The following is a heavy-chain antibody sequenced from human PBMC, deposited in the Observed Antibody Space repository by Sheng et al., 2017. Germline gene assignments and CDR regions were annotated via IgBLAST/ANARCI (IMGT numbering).Heavy chain of an antibody. Sequence: QVQLVESGGGVVQPGRSLRLSCAASGFTFSSYAMHWVRQAPGKGLEWVAVISYDGSNKYYADSVKGRFTISRDNSKNTLYLQMNSLRAEDTAVYYCARGGGSNWDFDYWGQGT. D-gene: IGHD7-27*01. J-gene: IGHJ4*02. CDR3: ARGGGSNWDFDY. CDR2: ISYDGSNK. CDR1: GFTFSSYA. V-gene: IGHV3-30*01.